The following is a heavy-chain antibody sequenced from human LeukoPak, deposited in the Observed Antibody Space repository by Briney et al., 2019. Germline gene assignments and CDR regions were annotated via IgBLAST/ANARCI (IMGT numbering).Heavy chain of an antibody. CDR2: IYGSGST. CDR3: AREGGRFDFWSGYYY. CDR1: GGSFSGYY. V-gene: IGHV4-4*07. J-gene: IGHJ4*02. Sequence: SETLSLTCAVYGGSFSGYYWSWIRQPAGKGLEWIGRIYGSGSTNYNPSLRSRVTMSVDTSKSQFSLKLSSVTAADTAVYYCAREGGRFDFWSGYYYWGQGTLVTVSS. D-gene: IGHD3-3*01.